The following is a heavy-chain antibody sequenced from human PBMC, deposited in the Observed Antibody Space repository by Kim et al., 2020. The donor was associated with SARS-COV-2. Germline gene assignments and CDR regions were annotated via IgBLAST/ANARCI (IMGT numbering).Heavy chain of an antibody. J-gene: IGHJ5*01. D-gene: IGHD6-13*01. Sequence: GGSLRLSCAASGFTFSSYAMHWVRQAPGKGLEWVAVISYDGSNKYYADSVKGRFTISRDNSKNTLYLQMNSLRAEDTAVYYCARSIAAAGTNGWLDTWGHGNLV. CDR1: GFTFSSYA. CDR3: ARSIAAAGTNGWLDT. CDR2: ISYDGSNK. V-gene: IGHV3-30-3*01.